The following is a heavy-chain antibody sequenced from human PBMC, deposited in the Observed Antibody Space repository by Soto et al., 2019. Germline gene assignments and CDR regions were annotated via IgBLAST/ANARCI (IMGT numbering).Heavy chain of an antibody. J-gene: IGHJ4*02. D-gene: IGHD5-12*01. CDR2: FDPEDGET. V-gene: IGHV1-24*01. CDR3: ATYLISGYDRAAFDY. Sequence: ASVKVSCKVSGYTLTELSMHWVRQAPGKGLEWMGGFDPEDGETIYAQKFQGRVTMTEDTSTDTAYMELSSLRSEDTAVYYCATYLISGYDRAAFDYWGQGTLVTVSS. CDR1: GYTLTELS.